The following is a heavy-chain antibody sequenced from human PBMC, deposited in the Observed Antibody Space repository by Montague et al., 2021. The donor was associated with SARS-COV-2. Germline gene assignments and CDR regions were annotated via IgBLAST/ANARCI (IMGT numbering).Heavy chain of an antibody. V-gene: IGHV4-39*01. J-gene: IGHJ6*03. CDR1: GGSISGSSYY. CDR3: VRATLYMDV. CDR2: IYYSGST. Sequence: SETLSLTCTVSGGSISGSSYYWGWIRQPPGKGLEWIGSIYYSGSTYYNPSLKSRVTISVDTSKNQFTLKLSSVTAADTAVYYCVRATLYMDVWGEGTTVAVSS.